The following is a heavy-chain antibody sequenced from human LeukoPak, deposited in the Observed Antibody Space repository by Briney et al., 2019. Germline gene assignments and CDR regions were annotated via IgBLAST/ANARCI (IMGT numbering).Heavy chain of an antibody. J-gene: IGHJ4*02. CDR2: IYYSGST. Sequence: SEPLSLACTVSGDSISRYYWSWIRQRPVKKKEWIGYIYYSGSTNYNPSLKSRVTISVDTSKNQFSLKLSSVTAADTAVYYCARNVVPYGSGSSAIGYWGQGTLITVSS. V-gene: IGHV4-59*01. CDR1: GDSISRYY. D-gene: IGHD3-10*01. CDR3: ARNVVPYGSGSSAIGY.